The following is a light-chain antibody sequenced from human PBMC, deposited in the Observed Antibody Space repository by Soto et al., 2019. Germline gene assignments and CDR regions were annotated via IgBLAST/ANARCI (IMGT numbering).Light chain of an antibody. CDR1: QSVSSY. CDR3: QQRSNWPPIT. V-gene: IGKV3-11*01. CDR2: DAS. Sequence: ETLLTQSPATLSLSPGERATLSCRASQSVSSYLAWYQQKPGQAPRLLIYDASNRATGIPARFSGSGSGTDFTLTISSLEPEDFAVYYCQQRSNWPPITFGQGTRLETK. J-gene: IGKJ5*01.